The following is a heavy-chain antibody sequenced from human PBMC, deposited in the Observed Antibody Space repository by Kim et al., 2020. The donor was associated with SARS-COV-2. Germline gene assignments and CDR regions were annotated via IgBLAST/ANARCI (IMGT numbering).Heavy chain of an antibody. CDR2: IYYSGST. V-gene: IGHV4-39*01. J-gene: IGHJ4*02. CDR3: ASLPESYEFWRAYYTGLDY. CDR1: GGSISSNIYY. Sequence: SETLSLTCTVSGGSISSNIYYWGWIRQPPGKGLEWIGSIYYSGSTYYNPSLQSRVTISVDTSKNQFSLKLNSVTAADTAVYYCASLPESYEFWRAYYTGLDYWGQGALVTVSS. D-gene: IGHD3-3*01.